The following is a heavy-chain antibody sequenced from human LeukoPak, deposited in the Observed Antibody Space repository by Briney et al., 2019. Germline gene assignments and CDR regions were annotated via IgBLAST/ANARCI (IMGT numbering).Heavy chain of an antibody. CDR2: IYNRGST. V-gene: IGHV4-59*01. CDR1: GGSISTYY. D-gene: IGHD3-22*01. Sequence: RPSETLSLTCTVSGGSISTYYWSWIRQPPGKGLEWIAYIYNRGSTDSNPSLKSRVTISVDTSKNQFSLRLSSVTAADTAVYYCARIYYDSGAYYRRAFDIWGQGTMVSVSS. CDR3: ARIYYDSGAYYRRAFDI. J-gene: IGHJ3*02.